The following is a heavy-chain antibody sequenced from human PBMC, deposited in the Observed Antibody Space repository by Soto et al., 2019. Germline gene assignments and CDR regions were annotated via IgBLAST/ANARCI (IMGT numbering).Heavy chain of an antibody. Sequence: GGSLRLSCAASGFTFSNAWMNWVRQTPGKGLEWVGLSKSKTAGGTTDYTAPVKGRFTISRDDSENTLYLQMNSLKVEETALYYCVSEVSGAFHIWGQGTMVTVSS. CDR1: GFTFSNAW. CDR3: VSEVSGAFHI. CDR2: SKSKTAGGTT. D-gene: IGHD6-25*01. J-gene: IGHJ3*02. V-gene: IGHV3-15*01.